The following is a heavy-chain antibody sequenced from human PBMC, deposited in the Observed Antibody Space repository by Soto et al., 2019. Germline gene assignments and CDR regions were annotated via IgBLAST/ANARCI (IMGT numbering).Heavy chain of an antibody. J-gene: IGHJ5*02. CDR3: AREEISDYGDYHWFDP. Sequence: QVQLVQSGAEVKKPGSSVKVSCKASGGTFSSYAISWVRQAPGQGLEWIGGIIPIFGTANYAQKFQGRVTITADESTSTASMELSSQRSEDTAVYYCAREEISDYGDYHWFDPWGQGTLVTVSS. D-gene: IGHD4-17*01. V-gene: IGHV1-69*12. CDR2: IIPIFGTA. CDR1: GGTFSSYA.